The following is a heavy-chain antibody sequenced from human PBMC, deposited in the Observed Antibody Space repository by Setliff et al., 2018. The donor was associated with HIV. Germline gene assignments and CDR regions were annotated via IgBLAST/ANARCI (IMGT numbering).Heavy chain of an antibody. J-gene: IGHJ6*02. Sequence: ASVQVSCKASVYIFTSYYMHWLRQVPGQGLEWMGIVDPSGGSTHYAQKFEGRVTMTRDTSTSTFHMELSSLTSEDRAIYYCARDGRAVTSLMVVVSLKNGMDVWGQGTTVTVS. CDR3: ARDGRAVTSLMVVVSLKNGMDV. D-gene: IGHD3-22*01. V-gene: IGHV1-46*01. CDR2: VDPSGGST. CDR1: VYIFTSYY.